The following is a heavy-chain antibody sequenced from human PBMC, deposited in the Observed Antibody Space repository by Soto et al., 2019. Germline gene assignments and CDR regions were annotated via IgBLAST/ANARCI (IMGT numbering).Heavy chain of an antibody. J-gene: IGHJ4*02. D-gene: IGHD3-22*01. Sequence: PGGSLRLSCAASGFTFSSYGMNWVRQAPGKGLEWVSSISSSSSYIDYADSVKGRFTISRDNAKNSLYLQMNSLRAEDTAVYYCARAYDSSGYYSAPGYWGQGTLVTVSS. CDR3: ARAYDSSGYYSAPGY. CDR1: GFTFSSYG. V-gene: IGHV3-21*01. CDR2: ISSSSSYI.